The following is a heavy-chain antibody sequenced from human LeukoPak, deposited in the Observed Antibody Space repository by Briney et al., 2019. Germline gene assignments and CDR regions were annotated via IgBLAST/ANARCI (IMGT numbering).Heavy chain of an antibody. J-gene: IGHJ6*02. CDR3: ARAPHYSNYGPYYYGMDV. D-gene: IGHD4-11*01. Sequence: GGSLRLSCAASGFTFSDYYMSWIRQAPGKGLEWVSYISSSSSYTNYADSVKGRFTISRDNAKNSLYLQMNSLRAEDTAVYYCARAPHYSNYGPYYYGMDVWAKGPRSPSP. V-gene: IGHV3-11*06. CDR1: GFTFSDYY. CDR2: ISSSSSYT.